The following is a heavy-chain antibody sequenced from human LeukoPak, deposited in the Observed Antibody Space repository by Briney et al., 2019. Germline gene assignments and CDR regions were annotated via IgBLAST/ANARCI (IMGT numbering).Heavy chain of an antibody. J-gene: IGHJ5*02. CDR2: IYHTGRT. D-gene: IGHD6-19*01. Sequence: SETLSLTCAVSGYSLMSGRYWGWIRQPPGKGLEWIGTIYHTGRTDYNRSPKSRVTISVDTSKNQFSVRLSSVTAADTAVYYCARGPETISVAGWYADLWGQGTLVTVSS. CDR1: GYSLMSGRY. CDR3: ARGPETISVAGWYADL. V-gene: IGHV4-38-2*01.